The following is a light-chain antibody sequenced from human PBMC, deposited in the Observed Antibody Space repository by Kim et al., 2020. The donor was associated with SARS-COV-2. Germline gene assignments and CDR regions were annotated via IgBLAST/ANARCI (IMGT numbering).Light chain of an antibody. CDR2: SNN. V-gene: IGLV1-44*01. CDR3: ATWDDSLYAPV. J-gene: IGLJ2*01. CDR1: TSNVGSNT. Sequence: GQRVTISCSGSTSNVGSNTINWYQHLPSTAPKLLIHSNNRRPSGVPDRFSGSKSGTSASLAINGLQSDDEADYYCATWDDSLYAPVFGGGTQLTVL.